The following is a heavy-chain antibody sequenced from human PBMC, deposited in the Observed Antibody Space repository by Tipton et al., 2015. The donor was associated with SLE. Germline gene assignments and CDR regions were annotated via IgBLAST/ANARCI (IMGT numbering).Heavy chain of an antibody. Sequence: TLSLTCAVYGGSFSGYYWSWIRQPPGKGLEWIGYIYDSGRTNYNPSLKSRVTISVDTSKNQFSLKLSSVTAAYTAVYYCASSSGSYTKGVRAFDIWGQGTMVAVST. V-gene: IGHV4-59*01. CDR3: ASSSGSYTKGVRAFDI. J-gene: IGHJ3*02. CDR2: IYDSGRT. CDR1: GGSFSGYY. D-gene: IGHD1-26*01.